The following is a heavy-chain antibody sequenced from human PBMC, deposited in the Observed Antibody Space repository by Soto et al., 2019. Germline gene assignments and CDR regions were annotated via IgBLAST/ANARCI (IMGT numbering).Heavy chain of an antibody. J-gene: IGHJ2*01. Sequence: QVQLVESGGDVVQPGRSLRLSCVASGFTFRNYGMHWVRQAPGKGLEWLAVIFYDGSKQYYADSVKGRFATSRDKSHNRLYVQMNSLRVEVTAVYYCARDQRSWYFDLCGRGTLVTVSS. V-gene: IGHV3-33*01. CDR1: GFTFRNYG. CDR3: ARDQRSWYFDL. CDR2: IFYDGSKQ.